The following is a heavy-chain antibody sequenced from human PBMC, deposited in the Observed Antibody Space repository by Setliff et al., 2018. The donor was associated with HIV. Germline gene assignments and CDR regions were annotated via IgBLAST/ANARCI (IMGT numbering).Heavy chain of an antibody. V-gene: IGHV1-69*13. J-gene: IGHJ2*01. CDR3: ARDDHYYDSGSFYSDWYFDL. Sequence: SVKVSCKASGGTFSNHAISWVRQAPGQGLEWMGGIIPIFGSTKYAQKFQDRVTITADESTYTADMELSSLRSDDTAVYYCARDDHYYDSGSFYSDWYFDLWGRGTLVTVSS. CDR1: GGTFSNHA. CDR2: IIPIFGST. D-gene: IGHD3-10*01.